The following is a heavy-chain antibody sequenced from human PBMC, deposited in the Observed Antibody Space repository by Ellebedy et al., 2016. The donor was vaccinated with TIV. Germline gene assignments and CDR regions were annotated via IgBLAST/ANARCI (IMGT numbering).Heavy chain of an antibody. CDR3: TRTSSSWYLAAFDI. D-gene: IGHD6-13*01. Sequence: GGSLRLSCTASGFTFGDYAMSWFRQAPRKGLEWVGFIRSKAYGGTTEYAASVKGKFTISRDDSKSIAYLQMNSLKTEDTAVYYCTRTSSSWYLAAFDIWGQGTMVTVSS. J-gene: IGHJ3*02. CDR1: GFTFGDYA. V-gene: IGHV3-49*03. CDR2: IRSKAYGGTT.